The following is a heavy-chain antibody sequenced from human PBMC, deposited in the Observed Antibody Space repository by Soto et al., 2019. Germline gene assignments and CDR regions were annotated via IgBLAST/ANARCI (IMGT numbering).Heavy chain of an antibody. D-gene: IGHD3-22*01. J-gene: IGHJ4*02. Sequence: SVKVSCKASGGTFSSYAISWVRQAPGQGLEWMGGIIPIFGTANYAQKFQGRVTITADESTSTAYMELSSLRSEDTAVYYCASSGYYDSSGYYPERTFDYWGQGTLVTVSS. CDR3: ASSGYYDSSGYYPERTFDY. V-gene: IGHV1-69*13. CDR1: GGTFSSYA. CDR2: IIPIFGTA.